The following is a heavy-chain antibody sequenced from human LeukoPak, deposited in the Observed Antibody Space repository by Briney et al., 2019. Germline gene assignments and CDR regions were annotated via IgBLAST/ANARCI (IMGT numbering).Heavy chain of an antibody. J-gene: IGHJ4*02. V-gene: IGHV1-2*02. CDR1: GYPFTAYY. CDR3: ARDLYCTNGVCYLIGYHAYFDY. Sequence: SVKVSCKAFGYPFTAYYMQWVPHPPGQDLEGLGWINHNYSATNYAQKLQGRVTMTRDTSISTAYMELSRLRSDDTAVYYCARDLYCTNGVCYLIGYHAYFDYWGQGTLVTVSS. D-gene: IGHD2-8*01. CDR2: INHNYSAT.